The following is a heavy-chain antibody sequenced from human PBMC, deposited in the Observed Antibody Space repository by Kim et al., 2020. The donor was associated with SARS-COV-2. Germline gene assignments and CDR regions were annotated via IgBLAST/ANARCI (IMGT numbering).Heavy chain of an antibody. D-gene: IGHD6-19*01. J-gene: IGHJ6*02. Sequence: SVKVSCKASGGTFSSYAISWVRQAPGQGLEWMGGIIPIFGTANYAQKFQGRVTITADESTSTAYMELSSLRSEDTAVYYCARIGYSSGWDYYYYYGMDVWGQGTTVTVSS. CDR3: ARIGYSSGWDYYYYYGMDV. CDR1: GGTFSSYA. CDR2: IIPIFGTA. V-gene: IGHV1-69*13.